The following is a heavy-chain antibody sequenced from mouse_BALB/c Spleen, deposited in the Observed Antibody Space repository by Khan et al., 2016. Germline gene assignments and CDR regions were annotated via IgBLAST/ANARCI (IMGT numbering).Heavy chain of an antibody. V-gene: IGHV3-8*02. CDR2: ISYSGST. J-gene: IGHJ1*01. CDR1: GDSITSGY. CDR3: ARWGYGNYYWYFDV. Sequence: EVELVESGPSLVKPSQTLSLTCSVTGDSITSGYWNWIRKFPGNKLEYMGYISYSGSTYYNPSLKSRISITRDTSKNQFYLQLNSVTTEDTATYFCARWGYGNYYWYFDVWGAGTTVTVSS. D-gene: IGHD2-10*02.